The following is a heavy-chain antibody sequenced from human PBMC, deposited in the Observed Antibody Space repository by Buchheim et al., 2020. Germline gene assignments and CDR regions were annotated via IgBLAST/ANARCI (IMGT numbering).Heavy chain of an antibody. CDR1: GFTFSSYS. CDR2: ISSSSSTI. J-gene: IGHJ6*02. CDR3: ARDRHDFWSGYYSSLGYYYGMDV. D-gene: IGHD3-3*01. V-gene: IGHV3-48*04. Sequence: EVQLVESGGGLVQPGGSLRLSCAASGFTFSSYSMNWVRQAPGKGLEWVSYISSSSSTIYYADSVKGRFTISRDNAKNSLYLQMNSLRAEDTAVYYCARDRHDFWSGYYSSLGYYYGMDVWGQGTT.